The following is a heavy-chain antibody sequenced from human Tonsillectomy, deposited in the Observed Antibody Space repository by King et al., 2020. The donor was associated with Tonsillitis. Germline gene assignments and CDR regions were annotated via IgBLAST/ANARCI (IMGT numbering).Heavy chain of an antibody. D-gene: IGHD1-26*01. Sequence: QLQESGPGLVKPSETLSLTCTVSVGSITSYYWSWIRQPAGKGLEWIGRIYTGGSTYYNPSLKRRVTMSVDTSTNPFPLKLGPVTAADTAVYYCARVAEYSGSSFDYWGQGTLVTVSS. CDR3: ARVAEYSGSSFDY. CDR2: IYTGGST. CDR1: VGSITSYY. J-gene: IGHJ4*02. V-gene: IGHV4-4*07.